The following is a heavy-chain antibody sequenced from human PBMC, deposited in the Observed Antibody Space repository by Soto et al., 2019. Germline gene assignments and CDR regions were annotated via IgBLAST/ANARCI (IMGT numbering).Heavy chain of an antibody. V-gene: IGHV4-59*02. J-gene: IGHJ4*02. D-gene: IGHD2-2*01. CDR3: ARASSTNWTYFFDY. CDR1: GGSVNSYY. CDR2: ISFSGYT. Sequence: SEILSLTCTVAGGSVNSYYWIWIRQPPGKALEWVGHISFSGYTNYNPSLQSRVTISVHSSKSQFSLKLSSVTAADTAVYYCARASSTNWTYFFDYWGQGALVTVSS.